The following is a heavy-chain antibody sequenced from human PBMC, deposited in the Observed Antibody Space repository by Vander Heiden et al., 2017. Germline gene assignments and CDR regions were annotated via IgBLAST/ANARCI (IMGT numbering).Heavy chain of an antibody. V-gene: IGHV3-9*02. CDR1: GFTPRHYA. J-gene: IGHJ6*02. D-gene: IGHD2-2*01. CDR3: TKDLVPGGADV. CDR2: FDYNSGRV. Sequence: EVQVVESGGGLVQPGRSLRLSCAVSGFTPRHYAIHWVRQSPGKGLEWVSGFDYNSGRVDYADSVKGRFTTSGDNAKKSLYLQMDSLRGEDTAAYYCTKDLVPGGADVWGQGTTVTVSS.